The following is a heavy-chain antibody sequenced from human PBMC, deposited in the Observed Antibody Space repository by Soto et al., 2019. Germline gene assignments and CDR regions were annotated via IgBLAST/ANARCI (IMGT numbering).Heavy chain of an antibody. V-gene: IGHV1-18*01. CDR1: GYAYTIYG. CDR2: ISAYNGNT. D-gene: IGHD2-2*01. CDR3: ARVEDIVVVPAASWFDP. Sequence: ASVKVSCKASGYAYTIYGISRVRQAPGQGLEWMGWISAYNGNTNYAQKLQGRVTMTTDTSTSTAYMELRSLRSDDTAVYYCARVEDIVVVPAASWFDPWGQGTLVTVSS. J-gene: IGHJ5*02.